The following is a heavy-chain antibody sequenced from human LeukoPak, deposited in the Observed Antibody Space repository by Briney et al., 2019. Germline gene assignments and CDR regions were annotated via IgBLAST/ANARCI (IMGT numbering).Heavy chain of an antibody. J-gene: IGHJ4*02. Sequence: GGSLTLSCAASGFSFSSFGMHWLRQAPGKGLEWVAFIRYDETNKFYADSVKGRLTISRDNSNNTLYLQMNSLRAEDSAVYHCAKSQRGYCSSTSCYGDYWGQGTLVTVSS. CDR3: AKSQRGYCSSTSCYGDY. V-gene: IGHV3-30*02. D-gene: IGHD2-2*03. CDR2: IRYDETNK. CDR1: GFSFSSFG.